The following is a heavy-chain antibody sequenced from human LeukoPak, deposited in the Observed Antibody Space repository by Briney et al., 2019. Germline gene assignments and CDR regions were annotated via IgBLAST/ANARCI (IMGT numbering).Heavy chain of an antibody. CDR1: GYTLTELS. CDR2: FDPDDGQT. Sequence: ASVKVSCKVSGYTLTELSMHWVRQAPGKGLEWMGGFDPDDGQTIYARKFQGRVTMTEDRSTDTAYMGLSSLRSEDTAVYYCATSRYTYAEFFDYWGQGTLVTVSS. D-gene: IGHD5-18*01. CDR3: ATSRYTYAEFFDY. V-gene: IGHV1-24*01. J-gene: IGHJ4*02.